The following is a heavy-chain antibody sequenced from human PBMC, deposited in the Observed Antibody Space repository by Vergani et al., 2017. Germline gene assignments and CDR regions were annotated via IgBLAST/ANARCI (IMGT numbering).Heavy chain of an antibody. CDR3: VRSNYYDSSGSSDAFDI. CDR1: GGSISSGGYS. Sequence: QLQLQESGSGLVKPSQTLSLTCAVSGGSISSGGYSWSWLRQPPGKGLEWIGYIYHSGSTYYNPSLKSRVTISVDRSKNQFSLKLSSVTAADTAVYYCVRSNYYDSSGSSDAFDIWGQGTMVTVSS. V-gene: IGHV4-30-2*01. D-gene: IGHD3-22*01. CDR2: IYHSGST. J-gene: IGHJ3*02.